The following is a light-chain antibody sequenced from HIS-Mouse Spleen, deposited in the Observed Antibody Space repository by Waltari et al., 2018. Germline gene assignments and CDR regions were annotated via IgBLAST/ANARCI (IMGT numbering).Light chain of an antibody. J-gene: IGLJ3*02. V-gene: IGLV2-23*01. CDR3: CSYAGSSTWV. CDR2: EGS. CDR1: SSDVGSYNF. Sequence: QSALTQPASVSGSPGQSITITCTGTSSDVGSYNFASWYQQHPGKAPKLMIYEGSKRPSGVSNRFSGSKSGNTASLTISGLQAEDEADYYCCSYAGSSTWVFGGGTKLTVL.